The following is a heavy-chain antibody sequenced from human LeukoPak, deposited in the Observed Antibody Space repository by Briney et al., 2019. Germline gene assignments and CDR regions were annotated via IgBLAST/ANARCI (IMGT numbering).Heavy chain of an antibody. V-gene: IGHV3-7*01. CDR1: GFTFSRFW. J-gene: IGHJ4*02. D-gene: IGHD1-7*01. CDR2: IKQDGSEK. CDR3: ARDLVWNYGAEGSEVDY. Sequence: GGSLRLSCAASGFTFSRFWMSWVRQAPGKGLEWVANIKQDGSEKYYVDSVEGRFTISRDNAKNSLYLQMNSLRAEDTAVYYCARDLVWNYGAEGSEVDYWGQGTLVTVSS.